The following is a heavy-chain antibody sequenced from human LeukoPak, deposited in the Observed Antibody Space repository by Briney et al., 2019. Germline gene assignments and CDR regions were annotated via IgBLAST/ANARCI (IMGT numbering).Heavy chain of an antibody. V-gene: IGHV4-59*08. CDR2: IYYSGNT. D-gene: IGHD6-19*01. J-gene: IGHJ4*02. CDR1: GRSISSYY. Sequence: SETLSLACTVCGRSISSYYWRWMRQPPEKGLEWIGYIYYSGNTNYIPSLKSRGTISVDSYKTQFSLKMSSGTAADTALYYCERRRGSSGTIDYWGQGTLVTVPS. CDR3: ERRRGSSGTIDY.